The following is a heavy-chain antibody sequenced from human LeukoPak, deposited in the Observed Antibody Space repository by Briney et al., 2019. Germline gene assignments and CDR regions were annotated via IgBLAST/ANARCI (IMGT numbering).Heavy chain of an antibody. V-gene: IGHV1-8*01. Sequence: GASVKVSCKASGYSFTNYDIHWVRQATGHGLEWMGWMNPNSGTVGYAQKFQGRVTMTRNASISAAYMELSSLTSEDAAVYYCTRGASDYWGENYFDYWGQGSLVTVSS. CDR2: MNPNSGTV. D-gene: IGHD7-27*01. CDR3: TRGASDYWGENYFDY. CDR1: GYSFTNYD. J-gene: IGHJ4*02.